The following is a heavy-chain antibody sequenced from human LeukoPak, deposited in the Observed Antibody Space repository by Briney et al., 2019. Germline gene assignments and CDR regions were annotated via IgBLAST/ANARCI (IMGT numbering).Heavy chain of an antibody. CDR1: GFGFSNYW. V-gene: IGHV3-7*01. J-gene: IGHJ4*02. D-gene: IGHD4-11*01. CDR3: ARDRGYSNFDY. Sequence: GGSLRLSCAASGFGFSNYWMSWVRQAPGKGLEWEANMNADGSEKNYFDSVKGRFTISRDNAQDSLYLQMNSLRAEDTAVYYCARDRGYSNFDYWGQGTLLTVSS. CDR2: MNADGSEK.